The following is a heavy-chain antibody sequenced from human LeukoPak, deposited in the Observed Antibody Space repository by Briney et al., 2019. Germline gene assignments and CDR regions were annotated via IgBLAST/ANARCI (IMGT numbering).Heavy chain of an antibody. CDR1: GFIFSTYG. CDR2: IRYDGSNK. J-gene: IGHJ4*02. V-gene: IGHV3-30*02. CDR3: AKMETIMGPTTGDY. Sequence: GGSLRLSCTASGFIFSTYGMHWVRQAPGKGLEWVAFIRYDGSNKYYADSVKGRFTISRDNSKSTLYLQMNSLTTEDTAFYFCAKMETIMGPTTGDYWGQGTLVTVSS. D-gene: IGHD1-26*01.